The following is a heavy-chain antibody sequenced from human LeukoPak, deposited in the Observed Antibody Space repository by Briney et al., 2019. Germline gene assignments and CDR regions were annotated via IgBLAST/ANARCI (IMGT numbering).Heavy chain of an antibody. CDR1: GYSISSGYY. CDR2: IYHSGST. CDR3: ARHNSGSYYGAFDI. J-gene: IGHJ3*02. V-gene: IGHV4-38-2*01. D-gene: IGHD1-26*01. Sequence: SETLSLTCAVSGYSISSGYYWGWIRQPPRKGLEWIGSIYHSGSTYYQPSLKTRATISVDPSTNQFSLTLNSLPAHPTAVYYCARHNSGSYYGAFDIWGQGTMVTASS.